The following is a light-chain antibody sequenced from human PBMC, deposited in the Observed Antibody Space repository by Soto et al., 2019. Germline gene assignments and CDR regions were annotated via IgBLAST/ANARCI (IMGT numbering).Light chain of an antibody. CDR1: RGIRNY. CDR2: KAS. V-gene: IGKV1-5*03. Sequence: DIQMTQSPSSLSASVGDRVTITCRASRGIRNYLAWYQQKPGKAPKLLIYKASTLKSGVPSRFSGSGSGTEFTLTISSLQPDDFATYYCQQYNSQYTFGQGTRLEIK. CDR3: QQYNSQYT. J-gene: IGKJ5*01.